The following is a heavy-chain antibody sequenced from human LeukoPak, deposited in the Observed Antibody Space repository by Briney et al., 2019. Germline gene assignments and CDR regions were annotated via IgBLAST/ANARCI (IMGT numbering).Heavy chain of an antibody. CDR2: INPNSGGT. J-gene: IGHJ6*03. CDR3: ARDGAGGPVVTRVRNYYYMDV. V-gene: IGHV1-2*02. Sequence: GASVKVSCKASGYTFTGYYMHWVRQAPGQGLEWMGWINPNSGGTNYAQKFQGRVTMTRDTSISTAYMELSRLRSDDTAVYYCARDGAGGPVVTRVRNYYYMDVWGKGTTVTVSS. CDR1: GYTFTGYY. D-gene: IGHD4-23*01.